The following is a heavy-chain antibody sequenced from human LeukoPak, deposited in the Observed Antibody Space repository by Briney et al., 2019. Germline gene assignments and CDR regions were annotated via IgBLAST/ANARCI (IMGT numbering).Heavy chain of an antibody. J-gene: IGHJ4*02. V-gene: IGHV4-38-2*02. Sequence: SETLSLTCTVSGYSISSGFYWGWVRQPPGKGLQWIGSLYQSGRTYYNPSLKSRVTISVDTSKNQFSLKLTSVTTADTAVYYCARAGGVKTAALDLDYWGQGTLVTVSS. CDR1: GYSISSGFY. CDR2: LYQSGRT. D-gene: IGHD6-25*01. CDR3: ARAGGVKTAALDLDY.